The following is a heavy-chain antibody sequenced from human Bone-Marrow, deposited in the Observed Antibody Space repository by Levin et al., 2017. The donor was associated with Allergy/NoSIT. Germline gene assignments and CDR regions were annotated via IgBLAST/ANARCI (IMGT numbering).Heavy chain of an antibody. V-gene: IGHV4-31*03. CDR1: NDSIGTGGYY. Sequence: SQTLSLTCTVSNDSIGTGGYYWSWIRQHPGRGLEWIGYISYRGSTYYNPSLKSRLTISLDTSNNQFSLKLSSVTAADTTIYYCARLDGYSFDYWGQGIPVTVAS. CDR2: ISYRGST. D-gene: IGHD3/OR15-3a*01. J-gene: IGHJ4*02. CDR3: ARLDGYSFDY.